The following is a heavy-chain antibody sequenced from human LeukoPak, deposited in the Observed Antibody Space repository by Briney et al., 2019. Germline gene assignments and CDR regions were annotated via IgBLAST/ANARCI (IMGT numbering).Heavy chain of an antibody. Sequence: SETLSLTCAVSGYSISSGYYWGWIRQPPGKGLEGFGSIYHSGSTYYNPSLKSRVTISVDTSKNQFSLKLSSVTAADTAVYYCARTRYYYDSSGYYWGVYYFDYWGQGTLVTVSS. J-gene: IGHJ4*02. CDR1: GYSISSGYY. CDR3: ARTRYYYDSSGYYWGVYYFDY. D-gene: IGHD3-22*01. V-gene: IGHV4-38-2*01. CDR2: IYHSGST.